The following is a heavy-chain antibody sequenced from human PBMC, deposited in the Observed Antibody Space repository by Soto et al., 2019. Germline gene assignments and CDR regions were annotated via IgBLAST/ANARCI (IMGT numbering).Heavy chain of an antibody. CDR3: VAGKYYFDY. V-gene: IGHV3-66*01. Sequence: GGSLRLSCVASGFTVSSNYMSWVRQAPGKGLEWVSVIYSVGSTYYADSEKGRFTISRDNSKKTLNLQMNSLRADDTAVYYCVAGKYYFDYCAQGTLVTVSS. CDR2: IYSVGST. J-gene: IGHJ4*02. CDR1: GFTVSSNY. D-gene: IGHD2-21*01.